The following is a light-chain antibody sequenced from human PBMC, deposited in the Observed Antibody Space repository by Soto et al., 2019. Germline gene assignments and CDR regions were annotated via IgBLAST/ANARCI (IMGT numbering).Light chain of an antibody. CDR1: QSISSY. J-gene: IGKJ1*01. V-gene: IGKV1-39*01. CDR2: AAS. CDR3: QQSYSTFRT. Sequence: DIQMTQSPSSLSASVGDRVTITCQASQSISSYLNWYQQKPGKAPKLLIYAASSLQSGVPSRFSGSGSGTDFTLTISSLQPEDFATYYCQQSYSTFRTFGQGTKVEIK.